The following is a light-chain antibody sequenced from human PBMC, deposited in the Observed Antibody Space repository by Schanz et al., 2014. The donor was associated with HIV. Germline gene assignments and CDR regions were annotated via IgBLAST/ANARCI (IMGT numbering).Light chain of an antibody. V-gene: IGLV1-40*01. Sequence: QSVLTQPPSLSGAPGQRVSLSCNGSSSNIGAGYDVHWYQQFPGTAPRLLIFDDNSRPSGVPDRFSGSKSGTSASLAITGLQADDEADYYCQSFDRLMRVLVFGGGTKLTVL. J-gene: IGLJ2*01. CDR3: QSFDRLMRVLV. CDR2: DDN. CDR1: SSNIGAGYD.